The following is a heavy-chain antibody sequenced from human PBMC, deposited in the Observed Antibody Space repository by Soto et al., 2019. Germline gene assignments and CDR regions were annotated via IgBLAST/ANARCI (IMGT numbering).Heavy chain of an antibody. Sequence: SETLSLTCRVSGDSTSSCGYYWSWLRQHPGKGLEWIGYIYWSGNTYFNPSLKSRVSISLGTSSNQFSLNLTSVTTADTAVYYCARGAADYGDAFDIWGQGTTVTVSS. CDR1: GDSTSSCGYY. CDR2: IYWSGNT. D-gene: IGHD4-17*01. V-gene: IGHV4-31*03. CDR3: ARGAADYGDAFDI. J-gene: IGHJ3*02.